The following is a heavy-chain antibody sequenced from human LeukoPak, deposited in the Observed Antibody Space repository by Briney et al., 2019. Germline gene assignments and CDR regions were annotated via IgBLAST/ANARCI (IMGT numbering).Heavy chain of an antibody. CDR2: IYYRGST. V-gene: IGHV4-31*03. Sequence: SETLSLTCTVSGGSISTGGYYWSWIRQHPGKGLEYIGYIYYRGSTYYSPSLKSRPTISLDTPNNQFSLKLRSVTAADTAVYYCARATDYGDSYYFDHWGQGTPVTVSS. J-gene: IGHJ4*02. CDR3: ARATDYGDSYYFDH. CDR1: GGSISTGGYY. D-gene: IGHD4/OR15-4a*01.